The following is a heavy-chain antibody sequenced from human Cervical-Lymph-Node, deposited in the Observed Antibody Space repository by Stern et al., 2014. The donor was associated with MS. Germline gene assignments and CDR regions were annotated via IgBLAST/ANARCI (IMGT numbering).Heavy chain of an antibody. J-gene: IGHJ4*02. CDR3: ARGRYLDSPFDS. V-gene: IGHV1-46*01. CDR2: SNADGGST. CDR1: GYTFSSYY. Sequence: QVQLVQSGAEVKEPGASVKVSCKASGYTFSSYYIHWVRQAPGQGLEWMGISNADGGSTTYAQKFQGRVTRTTDPPTSTVRMELSGLRSNEAAVYYCARGRYLDSPFDSGGQGTPLTASS. D-gene: IGHD3/OR15-3a*01.